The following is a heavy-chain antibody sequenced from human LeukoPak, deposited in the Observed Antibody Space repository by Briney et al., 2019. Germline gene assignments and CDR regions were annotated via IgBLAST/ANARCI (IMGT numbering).Heavy chain of an antibody. CDR2: IYYSGST. Sequence: PSETLSLTCTVSGGSISSYYWSWIRQPPGKGLEWIGYIYYSGSTNHNPSLKSRVTISVDTSKNQFSLKLSSVTAADTAVYYCARARDGYNTDWGQGTLVTVSS. V-gene: IGHV4-59*01. CDR1: GGSISSYY. J-gene: IGHJ4*02. D-gene: IGHD5-24*01. CDR3: ARARDGYNTD.